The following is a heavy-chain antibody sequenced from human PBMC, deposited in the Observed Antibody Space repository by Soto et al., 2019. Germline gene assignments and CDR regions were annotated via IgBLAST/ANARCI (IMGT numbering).Heavy chain of an antibody. CDR1: GYTFTSSA. CDR2: IVVGSGNT. J-gene: IGHJ6*02. Sequence: SVKVSFKASGYTFTSSAVQWVRQARGQRLEWIGWIVVGSGNTNYAQKFQERVTITRDMSTSTAYMELSSLRSEDTAVYYCAADLNDFWSGYSHGNYYYYGMDVWGQGTTVTVSS. V-gene: IGHV1-58*01. CDR3: AADLNDFWSGYSHGNYYYYGMDV. D-gene: IGHD3-3*01.